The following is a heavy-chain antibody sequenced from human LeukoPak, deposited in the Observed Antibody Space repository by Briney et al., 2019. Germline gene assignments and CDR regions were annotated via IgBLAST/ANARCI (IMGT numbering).Heavy chain of an antibody. J-gene: IGHJ3*02. D-gene: IGHD4-23*01. CDR2: INPNSGGT. CDR1: GYTFTGYY. CDR3: ARDGGNPNDAFDI. V-gene: IGHV1-2*04. Sequence: GASVKVSCKASGYTFTGYYMHWVRQAPGQGLEWMGWINPNSGGTNYAQKFQGWVTMTRDTSISTAYMELSRLRSEDTAVYYCARDGGNPNDAFDIWGQGTMVTVSS.